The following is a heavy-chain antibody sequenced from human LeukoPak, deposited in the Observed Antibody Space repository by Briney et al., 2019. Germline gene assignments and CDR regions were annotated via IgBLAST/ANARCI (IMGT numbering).Heavy chain of an antibody. Sequence: GASVKVSCKASGYTFTSYGISWVRQAPGQGLEWMGGIKPLTGGTKYAQKFQGRVTLSRDTSVSTAYMELTSLKSDDTALYYCARGDLFGANAFDIRGQGTMVTVSS. CDR2: IKPLTGGT. J-gene: IGHJ3*02. CDR3: ARGDLFGANAFDI. D-gene: IGHD3-10*01. V-gene: IGHV1-2*02. CDR1: GYTFTSYG.